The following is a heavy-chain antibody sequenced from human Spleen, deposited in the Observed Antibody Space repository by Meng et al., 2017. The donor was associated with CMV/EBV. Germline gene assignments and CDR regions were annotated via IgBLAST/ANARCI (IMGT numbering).Heavy chain of an antibody. CDR2: LYAGGET. Sequence: GESLKISCAASGFTVSNNYMTWVRQAPGKGLEWVSALYAGGETYYVDSVKGRFTISRDNSKNTLYLQMNRLRVEDTAVYYCAKDLGDCSSTSCYWGPVDYYYGMDVWGQGTTVTVSS. CDR1: GFTVSNNY. J-gene: IGHJ6*02. CDR3: AKDLGDCSSTSCYWGPVDYYYGMDV. D-gene: IGHD2-2*01. V-gene: IGHV3-66*02.